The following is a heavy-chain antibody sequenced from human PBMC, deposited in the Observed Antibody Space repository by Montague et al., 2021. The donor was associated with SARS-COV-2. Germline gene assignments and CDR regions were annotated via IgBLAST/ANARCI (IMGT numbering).Heavy chain of an antibody. CDR1: GGSISSYY. CDR3: ARVGVGTMVRGVIPAYYYYGMDV. CDR2: IYTSGST. J-gene: IGHJ6*02. D-gene: IGHD3-10*01. V-gene: IGHV4-59*10. Sequence: SETLSLTCAVYGGSISSYYWNWIRQSAGKGLEWIGRIYTSGSTNYNPSLKSRVTISVDTSKNQFSLKLSSVTAADTAVYYCARVGVGTMVRGVIPAYYYYGMDVWGQGTTVTVSS.